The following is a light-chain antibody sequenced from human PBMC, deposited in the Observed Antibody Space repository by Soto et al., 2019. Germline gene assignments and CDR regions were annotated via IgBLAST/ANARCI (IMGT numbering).Light chain of an antibody. Sequence: SYELTQPLSVSVALGQTARITCGGNNIASKNVHWYQQKPGQAPVLVIYRDNNRPSGIPERFSGSNSGNTATLTISRAQAGDEADYYCQVWDSSTAVFGGGTKVTAL. CDR3: QVWDSSTAV. V-gene: IGLV3-9*01. CDR2: RDN. CDR1: NIASKN. J-gene: IGLJ3*02.